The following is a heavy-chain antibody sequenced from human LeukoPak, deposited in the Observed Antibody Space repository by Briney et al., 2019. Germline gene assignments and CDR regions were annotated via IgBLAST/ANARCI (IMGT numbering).Heavy chain of an antibody. CDR3: ARARTYYDFWSGYYRAFDY. Sequence: AGSLRLSCEASWFTVSSNYMSWVRQAPGQGLEWVSVIYGSGSTYYVDSVKGRLTISRDNSKNTLYLQMNSLRAEDTAWYYCARARTYYDFWSGYYRAFDYWGQGTLVTVSS. CDR1: WFTVSSNY. V-gene: IGHV3-53*01. J-gene: IGHJ4*02. CDR2: IYGSGST. D-gene: IGHD3-3*01.